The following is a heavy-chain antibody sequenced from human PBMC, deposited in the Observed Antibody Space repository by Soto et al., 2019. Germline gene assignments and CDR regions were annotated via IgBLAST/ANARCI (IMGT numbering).Heavy chain of an antibody. CDR2: ISAYNGNT. J-gene: IGHJ6*04. V-gene: IGHV1-18*01. D-gene: IGHD2-15*01. Sequence: QVQLVQSGAEVKKPGASVKVSCKASGYTFTSYGITWVRQAPGQGLEWMGWISAYNGNTNYAQKVQCRVTMTTNTSKSTDYMEMRILRSDDTAVYYSPTDRAPYCSARNCYSFSDVWGKGTTDTVSS. CDR3: PTDRAPYCSARNCYSFSDV. CDR1: GYTFTSYG.